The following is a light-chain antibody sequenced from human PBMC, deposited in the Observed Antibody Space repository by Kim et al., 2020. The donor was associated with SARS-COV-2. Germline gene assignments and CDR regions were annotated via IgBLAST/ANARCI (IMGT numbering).Light chain of an antibody. V-gene: IGKV3-11*01. CDR3: QQRRNWPPIT. J-gene: IGKJ5*01. CDR2: DAS. Sequence: PGERATLSCRASQNVEKYLVWYQQKPGQAPRLLIYDASNRATGIPARFSGSGSGTDFTLTISSLEPEDFAVYYCQQRRNWPPITFGQGTRLE. CDR1: QNVEKY.